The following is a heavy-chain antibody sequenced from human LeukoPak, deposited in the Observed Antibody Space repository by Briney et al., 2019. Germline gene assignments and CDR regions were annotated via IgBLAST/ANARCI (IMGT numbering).Heavy chain of an antibody. J-gene: IGHJ4*02. D-gene: IGHD1-14*01. Sequence: PGGSLRLSCAASGFTFSDYYMSWIRQAPGKGLEWVSYIDTSGYTIKYADSVKGRFTISRDNAKNSLYLQMNTLRAEDTAIYYCARDTNRFDYWGQGTLVTISS. V-gene: IGHV3-11*04. CDR3: ARDTNRFDY. CDR2: IDTSGYTI. CDR1: GFTFSDYY.